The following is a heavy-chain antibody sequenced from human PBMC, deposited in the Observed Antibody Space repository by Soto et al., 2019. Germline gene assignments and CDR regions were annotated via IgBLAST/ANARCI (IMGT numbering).Heavy chain of an antibody. D-gene: IGHD6-19*01. J-gene: IGHJ4*02. CDR2: ISGSGGNT. CDR3: AKETSRRGGCFDY. V-gene: IGHV3-23*01. Sequence: EVQLLESGGGLVQPGGSLRLSCAASGFTFSSYAMSWVRQAPGKGLEWVSAISGSGGNTYYADSVKGRFTISRDNSKNTLYLQRNRLRAEDTAVYYCAKETSRRGGCFDYWGQGTLVTVSS. CDR1: GFTFSSYA.